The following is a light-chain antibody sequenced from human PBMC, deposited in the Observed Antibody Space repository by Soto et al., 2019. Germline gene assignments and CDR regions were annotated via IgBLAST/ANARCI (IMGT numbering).Light chain of an antibody. CDR1: SSDVGGYNY. Sequence: QSALTQPASVSGSPGQSITISCTGTSSDVGGYNYVSWYQQHPGKALKLMIYEVSNRPSGVSNRFSGSKSGNTASLTISGLQAEDEADYYCSSYTSSSRYVFGTGTKVTVL. CDR2: EVS. CDR3: SSYTSSSRYV. J-gene: IGLJ1*01. V-gene: IGLV2-14*01.